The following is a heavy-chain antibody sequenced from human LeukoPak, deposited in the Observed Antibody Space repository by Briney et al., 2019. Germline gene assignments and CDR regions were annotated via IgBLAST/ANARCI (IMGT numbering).Heavy chain of an antibody. CDR3: ASRPPYCSSTSCYVDY. CDR2: ISGSGGST. D-gene: IGHD2-2*01. J-gene: IGHJ4*02. Sequence: GGSLRLSCAAPGFTFSSYAMSWVRQAPGKGLEWVSAISGSGGSTYYADSVKGRFTISRDNSKNTLYLQMNSLRAEDTAVYYCASRPPYCSSTSCYVDYWGQGTLVTVSS. CDR1: GFTFSSYA. V-gene: IGHV3-23*01.